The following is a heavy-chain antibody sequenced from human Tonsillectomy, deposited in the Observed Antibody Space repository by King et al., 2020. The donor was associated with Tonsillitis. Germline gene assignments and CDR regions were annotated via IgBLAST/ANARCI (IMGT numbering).Heavy chain of an antibody. CDR1: GFSFSTYS. CDR2: ISSSSSYL. J-gene: IGHJ5*02. CDR3: ARDLRYNWFDP. V-gene: IGHV3-21*01. Sequence: VQLVESGGGLVKPGGSLRLSCAASGFSFSTYSMNWVRQAPGKGREWVSSISSSSSYLDYEDSVKGRFTISRDNAKNSLYLQINSLRAEDTAVYYCARDLRYNWFDPWGQGTLVTVSS.